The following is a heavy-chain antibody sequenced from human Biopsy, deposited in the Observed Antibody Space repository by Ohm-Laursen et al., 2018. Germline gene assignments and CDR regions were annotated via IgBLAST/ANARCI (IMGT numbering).Heavy chain of an antibody. CDR3: ARGSNDFGDLYFPR. Sequence: GTLSLTCPVSGGSFTGHYWSWIRQPPGKGLEWIGHISYTGYISYNASLKSRVTISVDTSRNHFSLRLSSLTAADTAVYYCARGSNDFGDLYFPRWGQGTLLTVSS. CDR1: GGSFTGHY. CDR2: ISYTGYI. V-gene: IGHV4-59*11. J-gene: IGHJ4*02. D-gene: IGHD4-17*01.